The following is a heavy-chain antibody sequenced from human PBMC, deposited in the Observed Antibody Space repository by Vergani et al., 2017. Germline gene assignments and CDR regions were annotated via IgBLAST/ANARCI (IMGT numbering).Heavy chain of an antibody. V-gene: IGHV5-51*01. Sequence: EVQLVQSGAEVKKPGESLRISCKGSGYSFTSYWIGWVRQMPWKGLEWMGIIYPGDSDTRYSPSFQGQVTISADKSISTAYLQWSSLKASDTAMYYCARRDCSGGSCYDGIDYWGQGTLVTVSS. CDR2: IYPGDSDT. CDR3: ARRDCSGGSCYDGIDY. J-gene: IGHJ4*02. D-gene: IGHD2-15*01. CDR1: GYSFTSYW.